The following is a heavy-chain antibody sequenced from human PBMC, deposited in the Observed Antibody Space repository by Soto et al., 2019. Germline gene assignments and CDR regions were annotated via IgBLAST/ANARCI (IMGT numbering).Heavy chain of an antibody. Sequence: PGGSLRLSCAASGFTFSSYGMSWVRQAPGKGLEWVPGIRGSGGTTYYADSVKGRFTISRDKSKSTLYLQMSSLRSEDTAVYYCARGGAYYDILTGYSQTPFDYWGQGTLVTVSS. CDR2: IRGSGGTT. CDR3: ARGGAYYDILTGYSQTPFDY. D-gene: IGHD3-9*01. CDR1: GFTFSSYG. J-gene: IGHJ4*02. V-gene: IGHV3-23*01.